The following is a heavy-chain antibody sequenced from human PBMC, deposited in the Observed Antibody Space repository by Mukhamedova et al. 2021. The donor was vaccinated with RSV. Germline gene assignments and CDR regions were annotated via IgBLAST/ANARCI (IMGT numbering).Heavy chain of an antibody. CDR2: ISSNGGST. J-gene: IGHJ3*02. V-gene: IGHV3-64D*06. D-gene: IGHD6-13*01. Sequence: VRQAPGKGLEYVSAISSNGGSTYYADSVKGRFTISSDNSKNTLYLQLSSLRAEDTAVYYCVKDTYSSITGAFDIWGQGTMVTVSS. CDR3: VKDTYSSITGAFDI.